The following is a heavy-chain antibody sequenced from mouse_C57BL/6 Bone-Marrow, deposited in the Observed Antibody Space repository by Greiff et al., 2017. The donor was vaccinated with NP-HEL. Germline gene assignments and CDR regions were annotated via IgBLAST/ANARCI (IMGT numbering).Heavy chain of an antibody. CDR2: ISNLAYSI. Sequence: EVQRVESGGGLVQPGGSLKLSCAASGFTFSDYGMAWVRQAPRKGPEWVAFISNLAYSIYYADTVTGRFTISRENAKNTLYLEMSSLRSEDTAMYYCARRGRVWYFDVWGTGTTVTVSS. CDR1: GFTFSDYG. V-gene: IGHV5-15*01. D-gene: IGHD1-1*01. CDR3: ARRGRVWYFDV. J-gene: IGHJ1*03.